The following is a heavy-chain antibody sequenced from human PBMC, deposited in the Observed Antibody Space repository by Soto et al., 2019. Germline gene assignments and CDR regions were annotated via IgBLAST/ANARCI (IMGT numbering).Heavy chain of an antibody. J-gene: IGHJ4*02. CDR3: VSYDFWSGYSDY. CDR2: FYTGGST. CDR1: GFTVSSNY. V-gene: IGHV3-66*01. Sequence: EVQLVESGGGLVQPGGSLRLSCAVSGFTVSSNYMSWVRQAPGKGLEWVSIFYTGGSTYYSDSVKGRFTISRDNSKITLYLQMNSLREEDTAVYYCVSYDFWSGYSDYWGQGTRVTVSS. D-gene: IGHD3-3*01.